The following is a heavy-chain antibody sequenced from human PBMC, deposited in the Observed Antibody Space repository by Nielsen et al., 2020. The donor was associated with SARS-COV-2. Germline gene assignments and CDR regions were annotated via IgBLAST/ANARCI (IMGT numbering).Heavy chain of an antibody. V-gene: IGHV3-21*01. Sequence: GESLKISCEASGFTFSSYSMNWVRQAPGKGLEWVSSISSSSSYIYYADSVKGRFTISRDNAKNSLYLQMNSLRAEDTAVYYCARAGNLAFDYWGQGTLVTVSS. J-gene: IGHJ4*02. CDR1: GFTFSSYS. CDR3: ARAGNLAFDY. D-gene: IGHD1-14*01. CDR2: ISSSSSYI.